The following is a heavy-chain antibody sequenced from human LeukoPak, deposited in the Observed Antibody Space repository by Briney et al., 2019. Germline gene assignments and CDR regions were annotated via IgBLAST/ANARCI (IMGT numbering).Heavy chain of an antibody. CDR2: IYYSGST. D-gene: IGHD6-13*01. Sequence: PSETLSLTCTVSGGSIKSYYWSWIRQPPGKGLEWIGQIYYSGSTNYNPSLKSRVTISLDTSKNQFSLKLNSVSAADTAVYYCARAMGGAGTVTDSWGQGTLVTVSS. CDR3: ARAMGGAGTVTDS. J-gene: IGHJ5*01. CDR1: GGSIKSYY. V-gene: IGHV4-59*01.